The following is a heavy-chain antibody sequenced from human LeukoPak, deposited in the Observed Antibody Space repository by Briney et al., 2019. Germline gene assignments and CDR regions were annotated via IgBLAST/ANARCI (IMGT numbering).Heavy chain of an antibody. CDR2: IGAYSGNS. Sequence: ASVKVSCKTSNYTFSNYGITWVRQAPGQGLEWMGLIGAYSGNSEFAQKFQGRVTMTTDASSGTAYIELTNLTPDDTAVYFCARDSSAFYGSEYFQHWGQGTQVTVSS. V-gene: IGHV1-18*01. D-gene: IGHD2/OR15-2a*01. J-gene: IGHJ1*01. CDR3: ARDSSAFYGSEYFQH. CDR1: NYTFSNYG.